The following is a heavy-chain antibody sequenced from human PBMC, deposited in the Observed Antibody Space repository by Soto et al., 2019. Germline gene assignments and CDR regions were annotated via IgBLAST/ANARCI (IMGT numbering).Heavy chain of an antibody. Sequence: EVQLLESGGGLVQPGGSLRLSCAASGFTFSSYAMNWVRQAPGKGLEWVSVISDSGGSTYYADSVKGRFTISRDNSRNXXDLQMNSMRAEDTAVYYCAKGVGPRVAVGRGYFDYWGQGTLVTVSS. D-gene: IGHD6-19*01. V-gene: IGHV3-23*01. J-gene: IGHJ4*02. CDR1: GFTFSSYA. CDR2: ISDSGGST. CDR3: AKGVGPRVAVGRGYFDY.